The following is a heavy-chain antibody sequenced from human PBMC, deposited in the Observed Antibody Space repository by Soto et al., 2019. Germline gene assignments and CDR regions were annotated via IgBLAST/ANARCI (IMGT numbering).Heavy chain of an antibody. V-gene: IGHV1-18*01. D-gene: IGHD3-9*01. J-gene: IGHJ6*04. Sequence: ASVKVSCKASGYTFTSDGIGWVRQAPGQGLEWKGWISAYNGNTNYAQKLQGRVTMTTDTSTSTAYMELRSLRSDDTAVYYCARGPRPYDILTGYFGYRMDVWGKGTTVTVSS. CDR3: ARGPRPYDILTGYFGYRMDV. CDR1: GYTFTSDG. CDR2: ISAYNGNT.